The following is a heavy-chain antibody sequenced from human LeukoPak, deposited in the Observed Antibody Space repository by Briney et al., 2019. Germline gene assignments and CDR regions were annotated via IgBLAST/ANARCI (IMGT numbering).Heavy chain of an antibody. J-gene: IGHJ4*02. CDR2: IYPGDSDT. D-gene: IGHD6-19*01. CDR3: ARLLEGVAGTWGY. CDR1: GYSFSTYW. Sequence: GEPLKISCKGSGYSFSTYWIAWVRQVPGKGLEWMGIIYPGDSDTRYSPSFQGQVTISADKSISTAYLQWSSLKASDTAMYYCARLLEGVAGTWGYWGQGTLVTVSS. V-gene: IGHV5-51*01.